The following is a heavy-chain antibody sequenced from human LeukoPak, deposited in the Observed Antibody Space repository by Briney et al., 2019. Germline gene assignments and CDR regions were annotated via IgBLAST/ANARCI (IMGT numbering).Heavy chain of an antibody. CDR3: AKKTYYYDTSNLGWFDP. CDR1: GFTFRSFW. D-gene: IGHD3-22*01. CDR2: IKQDGSET. J-gene: IGHJ5*02. V-gene: IGHV3-7*05. Sequence: GGSLRLSCAASGFTFRSFWMSWVRQAPGKGLERLANIKQDGSETYYVDSVRGRFTISRDNAKNSLYLQMNSLRAEDTALYYCAKKTYYYDTSNLGWFDPWGQGTLVTVSS.